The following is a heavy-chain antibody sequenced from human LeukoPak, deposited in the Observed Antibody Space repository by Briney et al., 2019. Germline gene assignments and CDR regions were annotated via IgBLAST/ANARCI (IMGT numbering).Heavy chain of an antibody. V-gene: IGHV1-69*02. D-gene: IGHD6-13*01. CDR1: GGTFSSYT. CDR3: AGTSSSTFDY. Sequence: SAVKVSCKASGGTFSSYTISWVRQAPGQGLEWMGRIIPILGIADSAQKFQGRVTITADKSTSTAYMELSSLRSEDTAVYYCAGTSSSTFDYWGRGTLVTVSS. CDR2: IIPILGIA. J-gene: IGHJ4*02.